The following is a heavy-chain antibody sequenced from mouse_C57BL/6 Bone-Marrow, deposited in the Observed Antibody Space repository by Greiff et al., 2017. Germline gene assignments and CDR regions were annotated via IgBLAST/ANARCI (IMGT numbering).Heavy chain of an antibody. CDR1: GYTFTDYN. Sequence: EVQLQQSGPELVKPGASVKIPCKASGYTFTDYNMDWVKQSHGKSLEWIGDINPNNGGTIYNQKFKGKATLTVDKSSSTAYMELRSLTSEDTAVYYCARKGSHGYDVRFAYWGQGTLVTVSA. CDR2: INPNNGGT. J-gene: IGHJ3*01. D-gene: IGHD2-2*01. CDR3: ARKGSHGYDVRFAY. V-gene: IGHV1-18*01.